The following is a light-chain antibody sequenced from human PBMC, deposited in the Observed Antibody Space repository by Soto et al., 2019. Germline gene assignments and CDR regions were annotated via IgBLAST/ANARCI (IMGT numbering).Light chain of an antibody. CDR3: LQDYNYPPT. J-gene: IGKJ1*01. Sequence: AIQMTQSPSSLSASVGDRVTITCRASQGIRNDLGWSQQKPGKAPKLLIYAASSLQSGVPSRFSGSGSGTDFTLTISSLHPEDFANYYCLQDYNYPPTFGQGTKVEIK. CDR2: AAS. CDR1: QGIRND. V-gene: IGKV1-6*01.